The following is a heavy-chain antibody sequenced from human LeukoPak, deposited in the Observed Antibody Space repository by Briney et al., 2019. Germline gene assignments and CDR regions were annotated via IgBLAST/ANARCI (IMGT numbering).Heavy chain of an antibody. CDR2: IYTSGST. Sequence: SETLSLTCTVSGGSISSGSYYWSWIRQPAGKGLEWIGRIYTSGSTNYNPSLKSRVTISVDTSKNQFSLKLSSVTAADTAVYYRARDGYGDYYWGQGTLVTVSS. D-gene: IGHD4-17*01. J-gene: IGHJ4*02. CDR3: ARDGYGDYY. V-gene: IGHV4-61*02. CDR1: GGSISSGSYY.